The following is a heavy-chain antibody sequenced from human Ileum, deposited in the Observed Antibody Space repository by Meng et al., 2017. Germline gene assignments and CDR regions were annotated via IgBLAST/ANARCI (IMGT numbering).Heavy chain of an antibody. Sequence: GESLKISCAGSGFTFSDAWMGWVRQAPGKGVEWVGRVRRTVEGGSTDYAAPVKCRFAISRDDSKTKLYLQMNSLKTEDTAVYYCVTVRDRNTWSFNYWGQGTQVTVSS. CDR1: GFTFSDAW. J-gene: IGHJ4*02. V-gene: IGHV3-15*01. CDR2: VRRTVEGGST. D-gene: IGHD2-15*01. CDR3: VTVRDRNTWSFNY.